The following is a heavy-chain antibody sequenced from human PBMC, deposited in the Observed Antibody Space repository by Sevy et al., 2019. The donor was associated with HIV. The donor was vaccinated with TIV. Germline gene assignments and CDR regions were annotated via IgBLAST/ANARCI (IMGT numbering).Heavy chain of an antibody. D-gene: IGHD6-19*01. CDR3: ARKIAVAGLGVWFDP. J-gene: IGHJ5*02. V-gene: IGHV4-61*02. Sequence: SETLSLTCTVSGGSISSGSYYWSWTRQPAGKGLEWIGRIYTSGSTNYNPSLKSRVTISVDASKNQFSLKLSSVTAADTAVYYCARKIAVAGLGVWFDPWGQGTLVTVSS. CDR1: GGSISSGSYY. CDR2: IYTSGST.